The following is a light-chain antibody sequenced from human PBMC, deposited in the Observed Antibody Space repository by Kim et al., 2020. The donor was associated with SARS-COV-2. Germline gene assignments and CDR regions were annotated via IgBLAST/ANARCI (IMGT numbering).Light chain of an antibody. CDR1: QSVLYSSNNKNY. J-gene: IGKJ1*01. CDR3: QQYYSTPQT. V-gene: IGKV4-1*01. CDR2: WAS. Sequence: ATINCKSSQSVLYSSNNKNYLAWYQQKPGQPPKLLIYWASTRESGVTDRFSGSGSGTDFTLTISSLQAEDVAVYYCQQYYSTPQTFGQGTKVDIK.